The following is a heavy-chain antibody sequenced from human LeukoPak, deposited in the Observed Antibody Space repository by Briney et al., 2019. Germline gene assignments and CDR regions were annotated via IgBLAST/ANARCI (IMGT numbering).Heavy chain of an antibody. CDR3: AKGLRGADDY. D-gene: IGHD3-10*01. V-gene: IGHV3-23*01. CDR1: GFAFNIYV. CDR2: IIGSGGST. J-gene: IGHJ4*02. Sequence: PGGSLRLSCAASGFAFNIYVMTWVRQAPGQGLECVSSIIGSGGSTYYADSVKGRFTISRDNSKNTLYLQMNSLRAEDTAVYYCAKGLRGADDYWGQGTLVTVSS.